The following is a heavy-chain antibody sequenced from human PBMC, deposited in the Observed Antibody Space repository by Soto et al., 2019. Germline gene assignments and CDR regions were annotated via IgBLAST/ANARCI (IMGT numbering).Heavy chain of an antibody. V-gene: IGHV1-69*13. CDR2: IIPIFGTA. J-gene: IGHJ5*02. Sequence: SVKVSCKASGGTFGSYAISWGRQAPGQGLEWMGGIIPIFGTANYAQKFQGRVTITADESTSTAYMELSSLRSEDTAVYYCARDSRTGIAAAGTEWFDPWGQGTLVTVSS. CDR1: GGTFGSYA. CDR3: ARDSRTGIAAAGTEWFDP. D-gene: IGHD6-13*01.